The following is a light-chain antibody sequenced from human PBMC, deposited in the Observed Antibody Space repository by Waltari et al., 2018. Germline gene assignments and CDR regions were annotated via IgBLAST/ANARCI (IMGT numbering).Light chain of an antibody. V-gene: IGKV1-17*01. CDR2: EAS. CDR3: LQYNTDPGT. CDR1: LGIGNA. Sequence: DIQLTLSSPSLSPPLGDRVIITCRVSLGIGNALGGYQQKRGKVAQRLIYEASTVQSGVPARFSGRGSGTEFTLTISSLQPENFATFYCLQYNTDPGTFGQGTKVEVK. J-gene: IGKJ1*01.